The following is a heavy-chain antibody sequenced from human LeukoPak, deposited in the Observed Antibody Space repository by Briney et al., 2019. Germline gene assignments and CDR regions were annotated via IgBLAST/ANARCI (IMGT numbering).Heavy chain of an antibody. D-gene: IGHD3-3*01. CDR3: ARHDYDFWSGLFDF. CDR1: GFTFSSYW. Sequence: GSLRLSCAASGFTFSSYWMSWARQAPGKGLEWIGGLYYTGNTYYNPSLNSRVTISIDTSQNQFSLKLTSVTAADTAVYYCARHDYDFWSGLFDFWGQGTLVTVSS. CDR2: LYYTGNT. J-gene: IGHJ4*02. V-gene: IGHV4-59*05.